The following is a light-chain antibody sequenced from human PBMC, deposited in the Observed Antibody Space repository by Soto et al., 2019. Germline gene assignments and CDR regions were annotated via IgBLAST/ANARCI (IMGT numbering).Light chain of an antibody. Sequence: VMTQSPATLSVSPGERVTLSCRSSQSVGDNLDWFQQKPGQGPRLLIYGASTRATGIPVRFSGSGSETDFTLTISSLRSEDSAVYLCQQYNNWPITFGQGIRLEI. J-gene: IGKJ5*01. CDR2: GAS. V-gene: IGKV3-15*01. CDR3: QQYNNWPIT. CDR1: QSVGDN.